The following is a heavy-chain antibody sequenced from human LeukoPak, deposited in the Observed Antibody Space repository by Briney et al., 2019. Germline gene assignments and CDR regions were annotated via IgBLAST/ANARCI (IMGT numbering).Heavy chain of an antibody. Sequence: PGGSLRLSCAASGFTFSSYAMSWVRQAPGKGLEWVSTITSSGGRTYYADSVKGRFTIARDSSKNTLYLQMNSLRAEDTAVYYCAKVGRGYSGSPLDYWGQGTLVTVSS. CDR1: GFTFSSYA. D-gene: IGHD5-12*01. CDR3: AKVGRGYSGSPLDY. J-gene: IGHJ4*02. V-gene: IGHV3-23*01. CDR2: ITSSGGRT.